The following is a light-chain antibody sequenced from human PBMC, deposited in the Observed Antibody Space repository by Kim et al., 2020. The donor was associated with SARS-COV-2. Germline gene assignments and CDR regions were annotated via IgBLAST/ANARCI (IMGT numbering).Light chain of an antibody. CDR2: AAS. V-gene: IGKV1-27*01. J-gene: IGKJ1*01. CDR3: QKYNSASRT. CDR1: QGISNY. Sequence: ASVGDRVTITCRASQGISNYLAWYQQKPGKVPKLLIYAASTLQSGVPSRFSGSGSGTAFTLTISSLQPEDVATYYCQKYNSASRTFGQGTKVDIK.